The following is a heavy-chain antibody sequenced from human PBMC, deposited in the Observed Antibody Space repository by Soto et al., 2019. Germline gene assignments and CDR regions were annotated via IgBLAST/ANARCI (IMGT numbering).Heavy chain of an antibody. CDR3: ARNDFWSGYYHWFDP. D-gene: IGHD3-3*01. V-gene: IGHV1-69*13. J-gene: IGHJ5*02. CDR2: IIPIFGTA. Sequence: SVKVSCKASGGTFSSYAISCVRQAPGQGLEWMGGIIPIFGTANYAQKFQGRVTITADESTSTAYMELSSLRSEDTAVYYCARNDFWSGYYHWFDPWGQGTLVTVSS. CDR1: GGTFSSYA.